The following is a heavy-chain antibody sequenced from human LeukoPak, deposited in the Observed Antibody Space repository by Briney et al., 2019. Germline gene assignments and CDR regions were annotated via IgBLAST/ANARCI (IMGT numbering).Heavy chain of an antibody. D-gene: IGHD3-9*01. CDR3: AKNGRDNYDMFFDS. V-gene: IGHV3-53*01. CDR2: LGKDGRT. CDR1: GFTVSSNF. J-gene: IGHJ4*02. Sequence: GGSLRLSCAVSGFTVSSNFMSWVRQAPGKGLEWVSSLGKDGRTFYADSVKGRFTISRDNSKNTLYLQMSSLRAEDAAIYYCAKNGRDNYDMFFDSWGQGTLVTVSS.